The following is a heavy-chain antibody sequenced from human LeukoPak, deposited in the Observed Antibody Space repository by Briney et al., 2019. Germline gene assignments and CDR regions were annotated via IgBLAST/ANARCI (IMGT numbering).Heavy chain of an antibody. CDR3: ARENNGAYGMAV. Sequence: SQTLSLTCTVSGGSISSGGYYWNWIRHFSGKGLEWIGYIYYSGSTYYTPSLKSRVIISVDTSKNQFSLRLSSVIAADTAVYYCARENNGAYGMAVWGQGTTVTVSS. CDR2: IYYSGST. D-gene: IGHD1-14*01. J-gene: IGHJ6*02. V-gene: IGHV4-31*03. CDR1: GGSISSGGYY.